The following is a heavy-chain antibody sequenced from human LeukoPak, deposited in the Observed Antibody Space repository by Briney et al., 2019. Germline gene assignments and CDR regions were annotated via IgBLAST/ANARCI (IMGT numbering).Heavy chain of an antibody. CDR2: INPSGGNT. CDR1: GYIFTHYY. D-gene: IGHD2-21*01. J-gene: IGHJ3*02. V-gene: IGHV1-46*01. Sequence: ASVKVSCKASGYIFTHYYIHWVRQAPGQGLEWMGIINPSGGNTDYAQKFQGRVTMTRDTSTSTVHMELSSLRSEDTAVYYCARPLAPVMVNAFDIWGQGTMVTVSS. CDR3: ARPLAPVMVNAFDI.